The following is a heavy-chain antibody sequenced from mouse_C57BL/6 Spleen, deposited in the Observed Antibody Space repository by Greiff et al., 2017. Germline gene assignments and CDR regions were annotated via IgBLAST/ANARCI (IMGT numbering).Heavy chain of an antibody. J-gene: IGHJ3*01. D-gene: IGHD1-1*01. CDR1: GFTFSSYA. Sequence: EVQLVESGGGLVKPGGSLKLSCAASGFTFSSYAMSWVRQTPEKRLEWVATISDGGSYTYYPDNVKGRFTISRDNAKNNLYLQMSHLKDEDTAMYYCARDNYGSRSWFAYWGQGTLVTVSA. V-gene: IGHV5-4*01. CDR3: ARDNYGSRSWFAY. CDR2: ISDGGSYT.